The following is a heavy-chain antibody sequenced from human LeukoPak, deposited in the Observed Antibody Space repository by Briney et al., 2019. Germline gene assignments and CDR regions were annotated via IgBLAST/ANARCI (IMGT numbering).Heavy chain of an antibody. D-gene: IGHD6-19*01. CDR3: AKEIWLAYYFDY. Sequence: GGSLRLSCAASGDYWMSWVRQAPGKGLEWVANIKQDGSEKYYVDSVKGRFTISRDNAKNTLYLQMNSLRAEDTAVYYCAKEIWLAYYFDYWGQGTLVTVSS. CDR1: GDYW. J-gene: IGHJ4*02. CDR2: IKQDGSEK. V-gene: IGHV3-7*05.